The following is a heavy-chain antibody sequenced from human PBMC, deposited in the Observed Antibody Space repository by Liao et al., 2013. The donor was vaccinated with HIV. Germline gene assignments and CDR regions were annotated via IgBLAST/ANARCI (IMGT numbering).Heavy chain of an antibody. CDR1: GGSISGYY. V-gene: IGHV4-4*07. Sequence: QVQLQESGPGLVKPSETLSLTCTVSGGSISGYYWSWIRQPAGKGLEWIGRIYASGTTKFKPSLKSRVTMSVDTSKNQVSLNLTSVTAADTAVYYCARGVRDNYDSWSGYLTQDYFDYWGQGTLVTVSS. CDR2: IYASGTT. D-gene: IGHD3-3*01. J-gene: IGHJ4*02. CDR3: ARGVRDNYDSWSGYLTQDYFDY.